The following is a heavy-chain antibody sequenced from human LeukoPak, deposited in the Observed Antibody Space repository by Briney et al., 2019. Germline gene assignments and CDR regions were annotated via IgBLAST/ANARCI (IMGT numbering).Heavy chain of an antibody. J-gene: IGHJ5*01. Sequence: ASVKLSCTASGFTFTDYSIHWVRQAPGQEHEWVGWIDCKSGDTNFAQKFQGRVTMTSVKCHRKAYMDLLRAMPDGRATYCFSRDIRPSGSWWLDSWGQGTLVVVSS. CDR2: IDCKSGDT. D-gene: IGHD2-15*01. CDR3: SRDIRPSGSWWLDS. V-gene: IGHV1-2*02. CDR1: GFTFTDYS.